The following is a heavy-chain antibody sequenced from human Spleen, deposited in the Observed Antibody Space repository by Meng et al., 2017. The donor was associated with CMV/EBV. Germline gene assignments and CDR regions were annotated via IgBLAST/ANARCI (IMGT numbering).Heavy chain of an antibody. D-gene: IGHD5-24*01. V-gene: IGHV3-48*03. CDR3: ARGYTFSDL. CDR2: ISSSGSTI. Sequence: GGSLRLSCAASGFTFSSYEMNWVRQAPGKGLEWVSYISSSGSTIYYADSVKGRFTIFRDNSNNTLYLQLNSLRPEDTAIYYCARGYTFSDLWGRGTLVTVSS. CDR1: GFTFSSYE. J-gene: IGHJ5*02.